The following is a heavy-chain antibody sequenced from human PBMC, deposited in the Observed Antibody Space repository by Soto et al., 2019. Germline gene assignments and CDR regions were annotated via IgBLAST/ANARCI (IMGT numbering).Heavy chain of an antibody. CDR3: AGEVGGTGFHF. CDR1: GGTFKNYG. D-gene: IGHD3-9*01. Sequence: QVQLVQSGAEVKKPGSSVKISCRASGGTFKNYGFSWVRKAPGQGLEWMGGFIPMFGVADYGQVFQGRFTIRADESTSTVHMELTSLKAEDTAVYFCAGEVGGTGFHFWGQGTLVTVSS. V-gene: IGHV1-69*12. CDR2: FIPMFGVA. J-gene: IGHJ4*02.